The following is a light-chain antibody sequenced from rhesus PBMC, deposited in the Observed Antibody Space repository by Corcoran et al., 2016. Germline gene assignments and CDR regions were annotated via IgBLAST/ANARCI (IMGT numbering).Light chain of an antibody. V-gene: IGKV1-36*02. J-gene: IGKJ2*01. CDR1: QGISDY. Sequence: DIQMTQSPSSLSASVGDRVTITCRASQGISDYLRWYQQKPGKAPKRLIHAASSLESGVPSRFSGSGSGTEFTLTISSLQPGDFAAYYCLQGYSTPYSFGQGTKVEIK. CDR2: AAS. CDR3: LQGYSTPYS.